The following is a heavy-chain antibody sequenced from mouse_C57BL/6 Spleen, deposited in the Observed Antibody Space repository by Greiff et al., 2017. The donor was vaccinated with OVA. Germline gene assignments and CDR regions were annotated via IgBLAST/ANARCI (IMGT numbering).Heavy chain of an antibody. Sequence: QVQLQQSGAELVKPGASVKMSCKASGYTFTSYWITWVKQRPGQGLEWIGDIYPGSGSTNYNEKFKSKATLTVDTSSSTAYMQLSSLTSEDSAVYYCAREGMVTTGFDYWGQGTTLTVSS. D-gene: IGHD2-2*01. J-gene: IGHJ2*01. CDR1: GYTFTSYW. V-gene: IGHV1-55*01. CDR2: IYPGSGST. CDR3: AREGMVTTGFDY.